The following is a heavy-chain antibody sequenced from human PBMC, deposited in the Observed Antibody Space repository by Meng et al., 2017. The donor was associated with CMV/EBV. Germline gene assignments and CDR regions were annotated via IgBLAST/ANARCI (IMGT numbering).Heavy chain of an antibody. CDR1: GFTFSSYW. J-gene: IGHJ4*02. V-gene: IGHV3-7*01. D-gene: IGHD5-24*01. CDR3: ALIGEMATIDY. Sequence: GESLKISCAASGFTFSSYWMRWVRQAPGKGLEWVANIKQDGSEKYYVDSVKGRFTISRDNAKNSLYLQMNSLRAEDTAVYYCALIGEMATIDYWGQGTLVTVSS. CDR2: IKQDGSEK.